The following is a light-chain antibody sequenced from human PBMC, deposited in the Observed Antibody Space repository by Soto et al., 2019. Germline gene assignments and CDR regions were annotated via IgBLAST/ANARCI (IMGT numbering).Light chain of an antibody. V-gene: IGLV2-14*01. CDR3: SSYASGNTAVV. J-gene: IGLJ2*01. CDR1: SSDVGGYDY. Sequence: QSALTQPASVSGSPGQSITISCSGTSSDVGGYDYVSWYQQHPGKAPKLMIYEVSNRPSGISNRFSGSKSGNTASLTISGLQAEDEADYLCSSYASGNTAVVFGGGTKLTVL. CDR2: EVS.